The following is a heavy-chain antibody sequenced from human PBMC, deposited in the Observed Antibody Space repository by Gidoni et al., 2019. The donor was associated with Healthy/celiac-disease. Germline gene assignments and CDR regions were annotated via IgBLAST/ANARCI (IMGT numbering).Heavy chain of an antibody. CDR1: GGSVSSGSYY. CDR3: ARDRITMVRVFDY. Sequence: QVQLQESGPGLVKPSETLSLTCTGSGGSVSSGSYYWSWIRQPPGKGLEWIGSIYYSGRTNYNPSLKSRVTISVDTSKNQFSLKLISVTAADTAVYYCARDRITMVRVFDYWGQGTLVTVSS. V-gene: IGHV4-61*01. CDR2: IYYSGRT. J-gene: IGHJ4*02. D-gene: IGHD3-10*01.